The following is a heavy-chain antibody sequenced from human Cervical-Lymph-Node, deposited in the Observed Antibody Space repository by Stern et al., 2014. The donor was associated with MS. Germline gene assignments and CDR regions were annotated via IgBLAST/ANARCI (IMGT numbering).Heavy chain of an antibody. CDR2: IIPIIGVP. Sequence: LVESGSSVKVSCKPSGGLLNSYAFSWVRQAPGQGLQWMGRIIPIIGVPSYAQQFQGRLTIAANKSTTTVYMELSSLTSEDTAVYFCAKGEGDYGEADAFDLWGPGTMVSVSS. CDR3: AKGEGDYGEADAFDL. V-gene: IGHV1-69*04. CDR1: GGLLNSYA. J-gene: IGHJ3*01. D-gene: IGHD4-17*01.